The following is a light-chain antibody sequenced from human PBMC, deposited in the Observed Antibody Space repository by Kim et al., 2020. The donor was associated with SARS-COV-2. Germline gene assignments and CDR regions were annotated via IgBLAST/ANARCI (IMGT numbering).Light chain of an antibody. J-gene: IGLJ2*01. CDR3: NSRDNNDNVL. V-gene: IGLV3-19*01. CDR2: GKN. Sequence: VALGQTVRIKCQGDSLRTYYTTWFQQKPGQAPIVVFYGKNNRPSGIPDRFSGSSSGNTASLTITATQAGDEADYYCNSRDNNDNVLFGGGTRLTVL. CDR1: SLRTYY.